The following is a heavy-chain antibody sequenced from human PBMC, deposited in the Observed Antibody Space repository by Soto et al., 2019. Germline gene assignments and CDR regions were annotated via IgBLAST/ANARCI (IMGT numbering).Heavy chain of an antibody. Sequence: RLPWLASGFTLSGYDMHWLRHATCTGLEWVSYISSSGSTIYYADSVKGRFTISRDNAKDSLYLQVNSLRAEDTAVYYCARENSVVYDFDIWGHGTMVTVSS. J-gene: IGHJ3*02. V-gene: IGHV3-48*03. CDR3: ARENSVVYDFDI. CDR2: ISSSGSTI. D-gene: IGHD1-26*01. CDR1: GFTLSGYD.